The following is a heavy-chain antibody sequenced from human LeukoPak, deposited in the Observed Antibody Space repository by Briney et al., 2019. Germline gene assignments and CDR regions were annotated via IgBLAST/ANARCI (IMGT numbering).Heavy chain of an antibody. Sequence: SSETLSLTCTVSGGSISSYYWSWIRQPPGKGLEWIGYTYYSGSTNYNPSLKSRVTISVDTSKNQFSLKLSSVTAADTAVYYCARGVRNNYFDYWGQGTLVTVSS. J-gene: IGHJ4*02. CDR2: TYYSGST. V-gene: IGHV4-59*08. CDR3: ARGVRNNYFDY. CDR1: GGSISSYY. D-gene: IGHD2-8*01.